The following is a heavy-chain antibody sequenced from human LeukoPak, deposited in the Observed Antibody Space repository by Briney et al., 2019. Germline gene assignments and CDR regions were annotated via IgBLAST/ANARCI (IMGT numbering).Heavy chain of an antibody. J-gene: IGHJ6*03. CDR2: MNPNSGNT. CDR1: GGTFSSYA. D-gene: IGHD3-22*01. Sequence: ASVKVSCKASGGTFSSYAISWVRQATGQGLEWMGWMNPNSGNTGYAQKFQGTVTLTRNTSISTAYMELSSLRSEDTAVYYCTRSNGYYVNGYMDIWGKGTTVTVSS. CDR3: TRSNGYYVNGYMDI. V-gene: IGHV1-8*03.